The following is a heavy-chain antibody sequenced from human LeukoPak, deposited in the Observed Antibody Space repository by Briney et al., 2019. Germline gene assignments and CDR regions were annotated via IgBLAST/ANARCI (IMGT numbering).Heavy chain of an antibody. D-gene: IGHD6-6*01. CDR3: AKGAPYGSSLSNWFDP. CDR1: GFTFSSYA. CDR2: ISGSGGST. J-gene: IGHJ5*02. Sequence: GGSLRLSCAASGFTFSSYAMTWVSQPPGKGLEWVSAISGSGGSTHYADSVKGRFTISRDNSKNTLYLQMNSLRAEDTAVYYCAKGAPYGSSLSNWFDPWGQGTLVTVSS. V-gene: IGHV3-23*01.